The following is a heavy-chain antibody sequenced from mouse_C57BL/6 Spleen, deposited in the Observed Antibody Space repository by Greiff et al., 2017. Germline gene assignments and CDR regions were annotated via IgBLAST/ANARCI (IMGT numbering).Heavy chain of an antibody. Sequence: VQLQQPGAELVRPGSSVKLSCKASGYTFTSYWMDWVKQRPGQGLEWIGNIYPSDSETHYNQKFKDKATLTVDKSSSTAYMQLSSLTSEDSAVYYCAREGMVTTTGFAYWGQGTLVTVSA. CDR2: IYPSDSET. CDR1: GYTFTSYW. D-gene: IGHD2-2*01. V-gene: IGHV1-61*01. CDR3: AREGMVTTTGFAY. J-gene: IGHJ3*01.